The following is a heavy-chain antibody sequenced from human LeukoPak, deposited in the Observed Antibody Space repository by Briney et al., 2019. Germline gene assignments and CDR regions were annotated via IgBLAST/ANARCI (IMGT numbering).Heavy chain of an antibody. D-gene: IGHD3-3*01. CDR3: ATAKPSTYYDFWSGFNDAFDI. CDR1: GGSISSSSYY. Sequence: SETLSLTCTVSGGSISSSSYYWGWIRQPPGKGLEWIGSIYYSGSTYYNPSLKSRVTISVDTSKNQFSLKLSSVTAADTAVYYCATAKPSTYYDFWSGFNDAFDIWGQGTMVTVSS. V-gene: IGHV4-39*01. J-gene: IGHJ3*02. CDR2: IYYSGST.